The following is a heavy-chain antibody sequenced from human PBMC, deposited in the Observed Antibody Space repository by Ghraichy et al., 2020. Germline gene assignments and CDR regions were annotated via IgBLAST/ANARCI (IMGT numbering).Heavy chain of an antibody. D-gene: IGHD2-15*01. Sequence: SETLSLTCAVSGGSISSGGYSWSWIRQPPGKGLEWIGYIYHSGSTYYNPSLKSRVTISVDRSKNQFSLKLSSVTAADTAVYYCARGSSFRVAGYYYYMDVWGKGTTVTVSS. CDR1: GGSISSGGYS. V-gene: IGHV4-30-2*01. CDR2: IYHSGST. J-gene: IGHJ6*03. CDR3: ARGSSFRVAGYYYYMDV.